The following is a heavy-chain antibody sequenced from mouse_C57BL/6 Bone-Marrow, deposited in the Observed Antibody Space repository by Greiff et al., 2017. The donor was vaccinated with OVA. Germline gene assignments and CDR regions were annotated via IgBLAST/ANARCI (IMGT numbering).Heavy chain of an antibody. CDR2: INPGSGGT. J-gene: IGHJ2*01. CDR1: GYAFTNYL. V-gene: IGHV1-54*01. CDR3: AINWDPYYLDY. D-gene: IGHD4-1*01. Sequence: QVQLQQSGAELVRPGTSVKVSCKASGYAFTNYLIEWVKQRPGQGLEWIGVINPGSGGTNYNEKFKGKATLTADKSSSTAYMQLSSLTSEDSAVYFCAINWDPYYLDYWGQGTTLTVSS.